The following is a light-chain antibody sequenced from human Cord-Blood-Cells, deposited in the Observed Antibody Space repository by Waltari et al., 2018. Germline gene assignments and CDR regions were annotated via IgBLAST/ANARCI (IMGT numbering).Light chain of an antibody. CDR2: WAS. Sequence: DIVMTQSPDSLAVSLGERATIHCKSSQSVLYSSNNKNYLAWYQQKPGQPPKLLIYWASTRESVVPDRFSGSGSGTDFTLTISSLQAEDVAVYYCQQYYSTPRFGPGTKVDIK. CDR1: QSVLYSSNNKNY. CDR3: QQYYSTPR. J-gene: IGKJ3*01. V-gene: IGKV4-1*01.